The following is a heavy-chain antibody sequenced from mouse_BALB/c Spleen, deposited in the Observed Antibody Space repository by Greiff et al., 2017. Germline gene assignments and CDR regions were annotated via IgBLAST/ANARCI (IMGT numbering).Heavy chain of an antibody. Sequence: QVQLQQSGAELAKPGASVKMSCKASGYTFTSYWMHWVKQRPGQGLEWIGYINPSTGYTEYNQKFKDKATLTADKSTSTAYMQLSSLTSEDSAVYYCARKAGVDYWGQGTTLTVSS. CDR1: GYTFTSYW. J-gene: IGHJ2*01. CDR2: INPSTGYT. V-gene: IGHV1-7*01. CDR3: ARKAGVDY.